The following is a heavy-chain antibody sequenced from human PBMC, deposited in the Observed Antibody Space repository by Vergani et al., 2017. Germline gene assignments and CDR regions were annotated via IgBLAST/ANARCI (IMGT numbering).Heavy chain of an antibody. D-gene: IGHD3-10*01. CDR3: ARQNPYGSAHVDF. CDR2: VHRNGNT. V-gene: IGHV4-38-2*01. J-gene: IGHJ4*02. Sequence: QVQLQESGPGLVKPSETLTLTCDVSDSSIMTNPYWGWIRQPPGRGLEWIGCVHRNGNTYYTSSLRSRATISRDTSKNQFSLRRTSVTAADTAVYYCARQNPYGSAHVDFWGRGVLVTVSA. CDR1: DSSIMTNPY.